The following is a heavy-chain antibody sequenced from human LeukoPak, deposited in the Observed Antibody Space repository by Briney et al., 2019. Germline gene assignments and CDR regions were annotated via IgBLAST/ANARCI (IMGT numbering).Heavy chain of an antibody. CDR1: GFTFSTYS. CDR3: AKDLSPSSAFDI. D-gene: IGHD5/OR15-5a*01. CDR2: ISWNSGSI. V-gene: IGHV3-9*01. Sequence: GGSLRLSCAASGFTFSTYSMNWVRQAPGKGLEWVSGISWNSGSIGYADSVKGRFTISRDNAKNSLYLQMNSLRAEDTALYYCAKDLSPSSAFDIWGQGTMVTVSS. J-gene: IGHJ3*02.